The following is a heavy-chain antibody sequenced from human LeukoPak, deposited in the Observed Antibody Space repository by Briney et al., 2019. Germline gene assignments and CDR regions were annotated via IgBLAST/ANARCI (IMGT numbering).Heavy chain of an antibody. CDR2: ISADGGST. J-gene: IGHJ4*02. CDR3: AKESGKFDY. V-gene: IGHV3-43*02. CDR1: GIHFAEYA. Sequence: GESLRLSCVDSGIHFAEYAMHWVRQPPGKGLEWVSLISADGGSTFSADSVKGRFSISRDNSKNSLYLQMNSLRSEDTAMYYCAKESGKFDYWGQGTLVAVSS.